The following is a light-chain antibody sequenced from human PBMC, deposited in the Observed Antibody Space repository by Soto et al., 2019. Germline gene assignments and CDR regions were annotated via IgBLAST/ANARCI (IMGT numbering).Light chain of an antibody. CDR3: QQYNDWPTT. CDR1: QSVSNN. V-gene: IGKV3-15*01. J-gene: IGKJ1*01. Sequence: EIVLTQSPGTLSLSPGERATLSCRASQSVSNNYLAWYQQKPGQAPRLLIYSVSTRATGIPARFSGSGSGTEFTLTISSLQSEDFAVYYCQQYNDWPTTFGQGTKV. CDR2: SVS.